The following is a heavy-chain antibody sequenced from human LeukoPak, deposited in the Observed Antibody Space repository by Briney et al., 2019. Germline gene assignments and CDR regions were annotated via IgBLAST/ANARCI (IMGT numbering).Heavy chain of an antibody. V-gene: IGHV3-23*01. CDR2: ISGSGGST. CDR3: AKGEYWVAARPSG. Sequence: PGGSLRLSCAASGFTLSSYSMSWVRQAPGKGLEWVSAISGSGGSTYYADSVKGRFTISTDKSKNTLYMQMNSRRAEDTAVYYCAKGEYWVAARPSGWGQGTLVTVSS. J-gene: IGHJ4*02. CDR1: GFTLSSYS. D-gene: IGHD6-6*01.